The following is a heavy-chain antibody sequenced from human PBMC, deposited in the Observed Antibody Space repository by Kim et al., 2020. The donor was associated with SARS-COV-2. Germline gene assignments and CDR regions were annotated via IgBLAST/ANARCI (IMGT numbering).Heavy chain of an antibody. V-gene: IGHV3-7*01. CDR1: GFTFSSYW. D-gene: IGHD3-10*01. CDR3: ARRDILLWFGELSSAYYYYGMDV. CDR2: IKQDGSEK. Sequence: GGSLRLSCAASGFTFSSYWMSWVRQAPGKGLEWVANIKQDGSEKYYVDSVKGRFTISRDNAKNSLYLQMNSLRAEDTAVYYCARRDILLWFGELSSAYYYYGMDVWGQGTTVTVSS. J-gene: IGHJ6*02.